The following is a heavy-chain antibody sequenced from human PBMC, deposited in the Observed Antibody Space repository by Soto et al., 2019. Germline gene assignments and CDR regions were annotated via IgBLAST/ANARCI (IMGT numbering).Heavy chain of an antibody. Sequence: QVQLQETGPGLVKPSETLSLTCTVSGGSISSYYWSWIRQPPGKGLEWIGYIYYSGSTNYNPSLKSRVTISVDTSKNQFSLKLSSVIAADTAVYYCATSLDYDYIWGLNYYYYYMDVWGKGTTVTVSS. D-gene: IGHD3-16*01. V-gene: IGHV4-59*08. J-gene: IGHJ6*03. CDR3: ATSLDYDYIWGLNYYYYYMDV. CDR1: GGSISSYY. CDR2: IYYSGST.